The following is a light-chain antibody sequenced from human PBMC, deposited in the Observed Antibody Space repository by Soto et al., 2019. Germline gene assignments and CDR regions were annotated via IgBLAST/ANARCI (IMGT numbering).Light chain of an antibody. Sequence: EVVLTQSPATLSLSPGDRATLSCRASETISSYLAWYHQKPGQAPRLLIYDASNRAAGIPARFSGSGSGTDFTLTISRLEPEDFAVYYCQQYGRSPFTFGPGTKVDIK. CDR1: ETISSY. CDR3: QQYGRSPFT. CDR2: DAS. J-gene: IGKJ3*01. V-gene: IGKV3-20*01.